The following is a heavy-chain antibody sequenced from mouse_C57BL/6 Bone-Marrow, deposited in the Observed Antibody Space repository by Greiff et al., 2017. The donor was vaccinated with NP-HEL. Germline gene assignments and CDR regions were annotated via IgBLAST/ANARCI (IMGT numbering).Heavy chain of an antibody. V-gene: IGHV1-59*01. D-gene: IGHD1-1*01. CDR3: ARVGYYGSSWYFDD. CDR2: IDPSDSYT. Sequence: QVQLQQPGAELVRPGTSVKLSCKASGYTFTSYWMHWVKQRPGQGLEWIGVIDPSDSYTNYNQKFKGKATLTVDTSSSTAYMQLSSLTSEDSAVYYCARVGYYGSSWYFDDWGTGTTVTVSS. J-gene: IGHJ1*03. CDR1: GYTFTSYW.